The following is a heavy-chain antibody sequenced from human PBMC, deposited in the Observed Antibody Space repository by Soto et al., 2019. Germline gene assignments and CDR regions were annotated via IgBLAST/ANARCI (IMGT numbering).Heavy chain of an antibody. Sequence: GGSLRLSCAASGFTFSSYAMSWVRQAPGKGLEWVSAISGSGGSTYYADSVKGRFTISRDNSKNTLYLQMNSLRAEDTAVYYCAKVGSGYCSGGSCYYYGMDVWGQGTTVTVSS. CDR1: GFTFSSYA. CDR3: AKVGSGYCSGGSCYYYGMDV. J-gene: IGHJ6*02. CDR2: ISGSGGST. D-gene: IGHD2-15*01. V-gene: IGHV3-23*01.